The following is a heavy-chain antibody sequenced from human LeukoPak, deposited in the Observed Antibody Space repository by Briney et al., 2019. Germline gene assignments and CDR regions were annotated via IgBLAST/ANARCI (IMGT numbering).Heavy chain of an antibody. D-gene: IGHD2-15*01. CDR2: ISSSAI. V-gene: IGHV3-48*02. CDR1: GFTFSRFG. CDR3: AQKGGTDH. J-gene: IGHJ4*02. Sequence: GGSLRLSCAASGFTFSRFGMNWVRQAPGKGLEWISYISSSAIYYADSVKGRFTISRDNAKNSLYLQMNSLRDEDTAVYYCAQKGGTDHWGQGTLVTVSS.